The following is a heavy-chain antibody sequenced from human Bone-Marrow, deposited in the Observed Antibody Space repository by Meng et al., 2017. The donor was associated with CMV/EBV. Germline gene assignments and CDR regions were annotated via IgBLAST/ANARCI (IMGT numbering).Heavy chain of an antibody. J-gene: IGHJ5*02. CDR3: ARPEYASAGALDP. CDR2: VYYAGVT. Sequence: VDGGSVSSDDSDSSWVRQAPGKGLEWVGYVYYAGVTYYRPSLTSRLTILPDSSKTQFSLTLSSATAADTGVYYCARPEYASAGALDPWGQGTLVTVSS. V-gene: IGHV4-30-4*01. D-gene: IGHD2-2*01. CDR1: GGSVSSDDSD.